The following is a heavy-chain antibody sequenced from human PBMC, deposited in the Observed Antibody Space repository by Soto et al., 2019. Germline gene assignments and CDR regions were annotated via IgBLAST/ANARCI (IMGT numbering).Heavy chain of an antibody. J-gene: IGHJ4*02. CDR3: AREGDYYDVPGKSVYFDY. Sequence: ASVKVSCKASGGTFSSYAISWVRQAPGQGLEWMGGIIPIFGTANYAQKFQGRVTITADESTSTAYMELGSLRSEDTAVYYCAREGDYYDVPGKSVYFDYWGQGTLVTVSS. V-gene: IGHV1-69*13. CDR1: GGTFSSYA. CDR2: IIPIFGTA. D-gene: IGHD3-22*01.